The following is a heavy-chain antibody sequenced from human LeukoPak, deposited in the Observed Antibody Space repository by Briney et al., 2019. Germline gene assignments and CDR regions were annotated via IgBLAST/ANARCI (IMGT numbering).Heavy chain of an antibody. CDR1: GGSISSSSYY. Sequence: LETLSLTCTVSGGSISSSSYYWGWIRQPPGKGLEWIGSIYYSGSTYYNPSLKSRVTISVDTSKNQFSLKLSSVTAADTAVYYCARTLLPTRGFRPYYFDYWGQGTLVTVSS. CDR2: IYYSGST. V-gene: IGHV4-39*01. J-gene: IGHJ4*02. CDR3: ARTLLPTRGFRPYYFDY. D-gene: IGHD2-15*01.